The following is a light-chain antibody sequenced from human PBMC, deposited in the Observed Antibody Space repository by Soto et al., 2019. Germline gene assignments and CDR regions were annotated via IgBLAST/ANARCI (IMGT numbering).Light chain of an antibody. CDR1: QSFSSNY. V-gene: IGKV3-20*01. CDR2: AAS. CDR3: QQYGSAPWT. J-gene: IGKJ1*01. Sequence: EIVLTQSPGTLSLSPGERATISCRASQSFSSNYLAWYQQKPGQAPRLLIYAASNRASGIPDRFGGSGSGADFTLTVSRLEPEDFAGYYCQQYGSAPWTFGQGTKVE.